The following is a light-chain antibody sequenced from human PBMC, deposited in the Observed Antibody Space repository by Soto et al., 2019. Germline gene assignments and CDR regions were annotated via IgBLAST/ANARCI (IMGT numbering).Light chain of an antibody. Sequence: QSALTQPPSASGSPGQSVTISCTGTSSDVGGYNYVSWYQQHPGKAPKLMIYEVSKRPSGVPDRFSCSKSGNTASLTVSGLQAEDEADDYCSSYAGSNVVFGGGTKVTVL. CDR3: SSYAGSNVV. J-gene: IGLJ2*01. CDR2: EVS. CDR1: SSDVGGYNY. V-gene: IGLV2-8*01.